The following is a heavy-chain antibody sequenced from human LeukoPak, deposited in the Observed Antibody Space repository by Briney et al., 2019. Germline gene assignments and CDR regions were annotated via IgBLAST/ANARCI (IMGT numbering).Heavy chain of an antibody. J-gene: IGHJ4*02. CDR3: TKWSGFGDD. CDR2: ISGSGDST. CDR1: GFTFSSNS. D-gene: IGHD3-10*01. Sequence: GGSLGLSCAASGFTFSSNSMTWVRQTPGKGLEWVSGISGSGDSTFYADSVKGRFTISRDNSRNTLYLQMSSLRPEDTAVYYCTKWSGFGDDWGQGTLVTVSS. V-gene: IGHV3-23*01.